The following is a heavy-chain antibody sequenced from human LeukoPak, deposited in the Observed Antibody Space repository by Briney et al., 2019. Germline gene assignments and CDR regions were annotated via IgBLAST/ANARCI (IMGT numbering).Heavy chain of an antibody. V-gene: IGHV1-24*01. J-gene: IGHJ4*02. Sequence: ASVKVSCKVSGYTLTELSMHWVRQAPGKGLEWMGGFDPEDGETIYAQKFQGRVTMTADTSTDTAYMELSSLRSEDTAVYYCATGEWLSSGLIDYWGQGTLVTVSS. D-gene: IGHD3-22*01. CDR1: GYTLTELS. CDR3: ATGEWLSSGLIDY. CDR2: FDPEDGET.